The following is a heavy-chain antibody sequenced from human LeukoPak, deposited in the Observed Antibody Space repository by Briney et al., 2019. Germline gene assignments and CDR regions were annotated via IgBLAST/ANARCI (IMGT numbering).Heavy chain of an antibody. CDR1: GYSFTSYW. V-gene: IGHV5-10-1*01. Sequence: RGESLKISCKGSGYSFTSYWISWVRQMPGKGLEWMGRIGPSDSYTNYSPSFQGHVTISADKSISTAYLQWSSLKASDTAMYYCATGSYSSSWYWFDPWGQGTLVTVSS. CDR3: ATGSYSSSWYWFDP. CDR2: IGPSDSYT. D-gene: IGHD6-13*01. J-gene: IGHJ5*02.